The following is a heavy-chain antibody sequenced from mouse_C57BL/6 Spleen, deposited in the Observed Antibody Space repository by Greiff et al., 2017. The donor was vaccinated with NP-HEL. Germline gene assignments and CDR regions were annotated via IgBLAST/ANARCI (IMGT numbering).Heavy chain of an antibody. CDR1: GYTFTSYW. CDR2: IYPGNSDT. D-gene: IGHD1-1*01. J-gene: IGHJ2*01. V-gene: IGHV1-5*01. Sequence: DVKLQESGTVLARPGASVKMSCKTSGYTFTSYWMHWVKQRPGQGLEWIGAIYPGNSDTSYNQKFKGKAKLTAVTSASTAYLELSSLTNEDSAVYYCTRDYYGSSYGYFDYWGQSTTLTVSS. CDR3: TRDYYGSSYGYFDY.